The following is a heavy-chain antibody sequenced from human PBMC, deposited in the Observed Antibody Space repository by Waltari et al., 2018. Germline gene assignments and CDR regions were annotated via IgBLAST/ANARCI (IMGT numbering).Heavy chain of an antibody. D-gene: IGHD1-26*01. J-gene: IGHJ6*02. V-gene: IGHV3-23*01. Sequence: EMHLLESGGGLVQPGGSLRLSCAASGFSFSSHAMSWVRQSSGKGLGWVSCRSGDGVRTEYADSVKGRFTISRDNSKNTLYLQMNSLRDDDTAAYYCAKSLGGTHYVAVFDYAMDVWGQGTTVTVSS. CDR1: GFSFSSHA. CDR3: AKSLGGTHYVAVFDYAMDV. CDR2: RSGDGVRT.